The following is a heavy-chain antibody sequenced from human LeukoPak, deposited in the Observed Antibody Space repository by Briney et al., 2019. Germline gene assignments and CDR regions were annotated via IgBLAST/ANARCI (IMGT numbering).Heavy chain of an antibody. D-gene: IGHD1-1*01. J-gene: IGHJ1*01. V-gene: IGHV4-59*01. CDR2: IHYTGST. Sequence: SETLSLTCTVSGGSMRGSYWSWTRQPPGKGLEWIGSIHYTGSTNYNPSLKSRLTISLDTSKNQFSVKLNSVTAADTAVYYCAKDRVPGGYWGQGTLVTVSS. CDR3: AKDRVPGGY. CDR1: GGSMRGSY.